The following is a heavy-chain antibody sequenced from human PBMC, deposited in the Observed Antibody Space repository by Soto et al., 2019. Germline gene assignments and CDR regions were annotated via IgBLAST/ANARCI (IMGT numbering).Heavy chain of an antibody. CDR1: GYTFTGYY. CDR2: INPNSGGT. V-gene: IGHV1-2*04. CDR3: ARDPNIVLVPAALRSYYYYYGMDV. J-gene: IGHJ6*02. D-gene: IGHD2-2*01. Sequence: GASVKVSCKASGYTFTGYYMHWVRQAPGQGLEWMGWINPNSGGTNYAQKFQGWVTMTRDTSISTAYMELSRLRSDDTAVYYCARDPNIVLVPAALRSYYYYYGMDVWGQGTTVTVSS.